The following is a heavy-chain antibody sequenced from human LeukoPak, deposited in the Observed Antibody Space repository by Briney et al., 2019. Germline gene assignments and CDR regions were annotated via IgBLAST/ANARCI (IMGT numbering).Heavy chain of an antibody. CDR1: GFTFSSYR. V-gene: IGHV3-48*04. J-gene: IGHJ4*02. Sequence: GGSLRLSCAASGFTFSSYRMNWVRQAPGKGLEWVSYISSSGSTIYYADSVKGRFTISRDNAKNSLYLQMNSLRAEDTAVYYCARPAGRYPRLDFDYWGQGTLVTVSS. CDR2: ISSSGSTI. D-gene: IGHD2-2*02. CDR3: ARPAGRYPRLDFDY.